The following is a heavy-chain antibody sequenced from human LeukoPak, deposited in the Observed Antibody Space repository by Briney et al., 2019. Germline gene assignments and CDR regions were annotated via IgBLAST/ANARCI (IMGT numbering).Heavy chain of an antibody. CDR2: ISGSGSST. CDR1: GFTFRSYA. Sequence: GGSLRLSCGASGFTFRSYAMSWVRQAPGKGLEWVSVISGSGSSTYYADSVKGRFTISRDNSKNTLYMQMNSLRAEDTAVYYCTKSFGPVIAAAGAGTDWGQGTLVTVSS. CDR3: TKSFGPVIAAAGAGTD. J-gene: IGHJ4*02. D-gene: IGHD6-13*01. V-gene: IGHV3-23*01.